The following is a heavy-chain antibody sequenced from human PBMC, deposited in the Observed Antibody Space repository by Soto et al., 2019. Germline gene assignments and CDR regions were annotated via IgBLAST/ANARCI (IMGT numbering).Heavy chain of an antibody. CDR2: IYYSGST. CDR1: GGSISSSSYY. CDR3: ARHGIAVAGTGYYFDY. D-gene: IGHD6-19*01. V-gene: IGHV4-39*01. J-gene: IGHJ4*02. Sequence: QLQLQESGPGLVKPSETLSLTCTVSGGSISSSSYYWGWIRQPPGKGLEWIGSIYYSGSTYYNPSLKSRVTISVDTSKNQFSLKLSSVTAADTAVYYCARHGIAVAGTGYYFDYWGQGTLVTVSS.